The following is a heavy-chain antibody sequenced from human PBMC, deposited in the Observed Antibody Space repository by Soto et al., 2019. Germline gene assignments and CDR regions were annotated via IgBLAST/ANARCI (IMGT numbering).Heavy chain of an antibody. J-gene: IGHJ6*02. CDR2: FIPIFGTP. Sequence: QVQLVQSGAEVKKPGSSVKVSCKASGGTFSNYAFSWVRQAPGQGLEWMGGFIPIFGTPNYAQKFQGRVTVPADASTRTVYMELSSLRSEDTAVYYCASDRSVGYCITTTCPNPFYYYAMDVWGQGTTVTVSS. V-gene: IGHV1-69*01. D-gene: IGHD2-2*01. CDR3: ASDRSVGYCITTTCPNPFYYYAMDV. CDR1: GGTFSNYA.